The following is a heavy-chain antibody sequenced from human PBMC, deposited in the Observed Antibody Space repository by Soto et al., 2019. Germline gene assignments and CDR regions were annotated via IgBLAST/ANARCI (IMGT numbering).Heavy chain of an antibody. CDR3: ARAQHGYCSGGSCYSVDY. CDR2: IIPIFGTA. J-gene: IGHJ4*02. CDR1: GGTFSSYA. V-gene: IGHV1-69*01. Sequence: QVQLVQSGAEVKKPGSSVKVSCKASGGTFSSYAISWVRQAPGQGLEWMGGIIPIFGTANYAQKFQGRVTITADESTSTAYMELRSLRAEDTAVYYCARAQHGYCSGGSCYSVDYWGQGTLVTVSS. D-gene: IGHD2-15*01.